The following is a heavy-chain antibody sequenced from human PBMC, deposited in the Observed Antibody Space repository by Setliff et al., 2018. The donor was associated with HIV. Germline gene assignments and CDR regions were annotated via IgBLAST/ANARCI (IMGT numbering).Heavy chain of an antibody. CDR3: ARGFCGGGSCLNFDY. V-gene: IGHV4-30-4*08. J-gene: IGHJ4*02. CDR2: IYYSGST. CDR1: GGSISSGDYY. D-gene: IGHD2-15*01. Sequence: SETLSLTCTVSGGSISSGDYYWSWIRQPPGKGLEWIGYIYYSGSTYYNPSLKSRVTISVDTSKNQFSLRLSSVTAADTAVYYCARGFCGGGSCLNFDYWGQGTLVTVSS.